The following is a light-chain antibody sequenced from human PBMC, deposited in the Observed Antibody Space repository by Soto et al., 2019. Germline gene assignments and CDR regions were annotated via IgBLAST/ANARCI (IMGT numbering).Light chain of an antibody. CDR2: RNK. J-gene: IGLJ1*01. CDR3: AAWDDSLSSV. V-gene: IGLV1-47*01. Sequence: QSVLTQPPSASGTPGQRVTISCSGSSSNIGSNYVYWYQQLPGTAPTLLIYRNKQRPSGVPDRVSGSKSGTSASLAISGLRSEDEADYYCAAWDDSLSSVFGTGTKLTVL. CDR1: SSNIGSNY.